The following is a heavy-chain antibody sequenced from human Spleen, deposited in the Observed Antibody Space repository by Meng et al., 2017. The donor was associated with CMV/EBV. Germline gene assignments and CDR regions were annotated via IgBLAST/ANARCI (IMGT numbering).Heavy chain of an antibody. V-gene: IGHV3-21*01. D-gene: IGHD3-3*01. CDR2: IRGSSNFT. J-gene: IGHJ6*02. CDR1: GFSFSSYS. CDR3: VPHDFPMDV. Sequence: GGSLRLSCAASGFSFSSYSLNWVRQAPGKGLEWVSSIRGSSNFTYYADSLKGRFTVSRDNAKKSLYLQMNSMRVEDTAVYYCVPHDFPMDVWGQGTTVTVSS.